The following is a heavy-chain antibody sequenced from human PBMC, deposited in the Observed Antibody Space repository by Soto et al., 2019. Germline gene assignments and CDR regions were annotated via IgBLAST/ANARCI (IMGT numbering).Heavy chain of an antibody. V-gene: IGHV3-74*01. CDR3: AREEWKYYYDSSPNFDY. J-gene: IGHJ4*02. D-gene: IGHD3-22*01. CDR2: INSDGSST. CDR1: GFTFSSYW. Sequence: GGSLRLSCAASGFTFSSYWMHWVRQAPGKGLVWVSRINSDGSSTSYADSVKGRFTISRDNAKNTLYLQMNSLRAEDTAVYYCAREEWKYYYDSSPNFDYWGQGTLVTVSS.